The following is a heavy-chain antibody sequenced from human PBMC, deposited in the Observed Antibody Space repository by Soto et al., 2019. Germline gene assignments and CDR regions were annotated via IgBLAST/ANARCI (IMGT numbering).Heavy chain of an antibody. D-gene: IGHD2-15*01. J-gene: IGHJ2*01. CDR3: ASNSVVVVAAIYWYFDL. CDR1: GFTFSSYA. Sequence: QVQLVESGGGVVQPGRSLRLSCAASGFTFSSYAMHWVRQAPGKGLEWVAVISYDGSNKYYADSVKGRFTISRDNSKNTLYLQMNSLRAEDTAVYYCASNSVVVVAAIYWYFDLWGRGTLVTVSS. V-gene: IGHV3-30-3*01. CDR2: ISYDGSNK.